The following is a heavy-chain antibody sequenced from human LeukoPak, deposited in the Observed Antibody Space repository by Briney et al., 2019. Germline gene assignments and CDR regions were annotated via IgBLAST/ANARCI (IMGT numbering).Heavy chain of an antibody. CDR3: ARGYCSGGSCYSYYYYNYMDV. V-gene: IGHV4-59*12. Sequence: PSETLSLTCTVPGGSISSYYWSWIRQPPGKGLEWIGYIYYSGSTNYNPSLKSRVTISVDTSKNQFSLKLSSVTAADTAVYYCARGYCSGGSCYSYYYYNYMDVWGKGTTVTVSS. J-gene: IGHJ6*03. CDR1: GGSISSYY. CDR2: IYYSGST. D-gene: IGHD2-15*01.